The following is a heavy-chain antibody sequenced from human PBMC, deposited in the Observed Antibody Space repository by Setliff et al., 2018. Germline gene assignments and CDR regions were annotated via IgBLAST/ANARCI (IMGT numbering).Heavy chain of an antibody. CDR3: VRLHKGRDYFDY. V-gene: IGHV4-39*01. J-gene: IGHJ4*02. Sequence: SETLSLTCTVSGGSISSSSYYWGWIRQPPGRGLEWIGSIYYSGSTYYNPSLKSRVTISVDTSKNQFSLKLSSVTAADTAVFYCVRLHKGRDYFDYWGQGTLVTVSS. CDR1: GGSISSSSYY. CDR2: IYYSGST.